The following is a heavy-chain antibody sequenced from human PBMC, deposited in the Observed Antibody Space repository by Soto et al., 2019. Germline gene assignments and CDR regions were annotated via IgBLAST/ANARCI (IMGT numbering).Heavy chain of an antibody. D-gene: IGHD2-15*01. CDR3: ARAGVVTVYYYYGMDV. J-gene: IGHJ6*02. V-gene: IGHV3-33*01. CDR1: GFTFSSYG. Sequence: QVQLVESGGGVVQPGRSLRLSCAASGFTFSSYGMHWVRQAPGKGLECVAVIWYDGSNKYYADSVKGRFTISRDNSKNTLYLQMNSLRAEDTAVYYCARAGVVTVYYYYGMDVWGQGTTVTVSS. CDR2: IWYDGSNK.